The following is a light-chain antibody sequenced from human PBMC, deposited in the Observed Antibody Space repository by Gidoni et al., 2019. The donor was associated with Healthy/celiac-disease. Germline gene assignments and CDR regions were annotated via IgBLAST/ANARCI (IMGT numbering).Light chain of an antibody. CDR3: QSYDSSLSGYV. CDR1: SSNIGAGYD. CDR2: GNG. J-gene: IGLJ1*01. V-gene: IGLV1-40*01. Sequence: QSVLTQPPSVSGAPGPRVTISCTGSSSNIGAGYDVHWYQQLPGTAPKLLIYGNGNRPSGVPDRFSGSKAGTSASLASTGLQAEDEADYYCQSYDSSLSGYVFGTGTKVTVL.